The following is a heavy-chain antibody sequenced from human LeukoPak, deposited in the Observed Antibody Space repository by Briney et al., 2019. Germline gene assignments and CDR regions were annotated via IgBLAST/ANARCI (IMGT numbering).Heavy chain of an antibody. CDR3: ARVSGGSYYGFDY. Sequence: SETLSLTCTVSGGSISSSSYYWGCIRQSPGKGLEWIGTIYYLGSTYYNPSLKSRVSISVDTSKNQLSLKLSSVTAADTAVYYCARVSGGSYYGFDYWGQGTLVTVSS. J-gene: IGHJ4*02. D-gene: IGHD1-26*01. V-gene: IGHV4-39*07. CDR1: GGSISSSSYY. CDR2: IYYLGST.